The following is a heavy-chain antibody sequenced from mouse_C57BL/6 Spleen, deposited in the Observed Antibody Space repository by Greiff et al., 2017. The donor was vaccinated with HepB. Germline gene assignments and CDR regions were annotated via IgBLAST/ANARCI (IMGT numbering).Heavy chain of an antibody. Sequence: VQLQESGAELVKPGASVKISCKASGYAFSSYWMNWVKQRPGKGLEWIGQIYPGDGDSNYNGKFKGKATLTADKSSSTAYMQLSSLTSEDSAVYFCARYEGYEGLDYWGQGTTLTVSS. V-gene: IGHV1-80*01. J-gene: IGHJ2*01. CDR2: IYPGDGDS. CDR3: ARYEGYEGLDY. D-gene: IGHD2-2*01. CDR1: GYAFSSYW.